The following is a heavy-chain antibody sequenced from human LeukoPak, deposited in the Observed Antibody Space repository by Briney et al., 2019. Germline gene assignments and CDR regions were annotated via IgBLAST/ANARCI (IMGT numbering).Heavy chain of an antibody. CDR1: GFNFRDYS. Sequence: GGSLRLSCAASGFNFRDYSIHWVRQAPGKGLEWVALISADGTKKFYADSVKGRFTISRDNSKNKVSLQMNNLRTEDTAVYYCVTDIRPVPDYLGQGTLGTGSS. J-gene: IGHJ4*01. V-gene: IGHV3-30*03. CDR2: ISADGTKK. D-gene: IGHD5-12*01. CDR3: VTDIRPVPDY.